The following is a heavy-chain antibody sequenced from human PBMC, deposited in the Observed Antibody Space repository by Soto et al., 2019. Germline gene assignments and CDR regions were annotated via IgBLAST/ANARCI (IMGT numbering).Heavy chain of an antibody. V-gene: IGHV3-23*01. CDR3: ARRSAYSDYDLEY. D-gene: IGHD4-17*01. Sequence: GGSLRLSCASSVFTFSSYAMTWVRQAPGKWLEWVSGVSGTGGSAYYADSVKGRFTISRDKSTNTLYLHMNSLRAEDTAVYYCARRSAYSDYDLEYWGQGTLVSVSS. CDR1: VFTFSSYA. CDR2: VSGTGGSA. J-gene: IGHJ4*02.